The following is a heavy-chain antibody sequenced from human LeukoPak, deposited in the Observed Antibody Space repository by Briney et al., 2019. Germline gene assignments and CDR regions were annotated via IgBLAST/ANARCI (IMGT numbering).Heavy chain of an antibody. Sequence: GESLKISFKGSGYRFTSYWIGWVRPMPGKGLEWMGIIYPGDSDTRYSPSFQGQVTISADKSNSTAYLQWSSLRASDTAMYYCARPRIAAAGNVYYMDVWGKGTTVTVSS. CDR3: ARPRIAAAGNVYYMDV. V-gene: IGHV5-51*01. D-gene: IGHD6-13*01. CDR1: GYRFTSYW. J-gene: IGHJ6*03. CDR2: IYPGDSDT.